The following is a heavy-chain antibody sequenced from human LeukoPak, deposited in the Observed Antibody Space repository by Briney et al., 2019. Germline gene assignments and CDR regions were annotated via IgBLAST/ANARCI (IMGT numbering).Heavy chain of an antibody. CDR1: GFTFSSYW. CDR3: ARATYYYDSSGYYPSDYFDY. D-gene: IGHD3-22*01. CDR2: IKQDGSEK. Sequence: GGSLRLSCAASGFTFSSYWMSWVRQAPGKGLEWVANIKQDGSEKYYVDSVKGRFTISRDNAKNSLYLQMNSLRAEDTAVYYCARATYYYDSSGYYPSDYFDYWGQGTLVTVSS. V-gene: IGHV3-7*01. J-gene: IGHJ4*02.